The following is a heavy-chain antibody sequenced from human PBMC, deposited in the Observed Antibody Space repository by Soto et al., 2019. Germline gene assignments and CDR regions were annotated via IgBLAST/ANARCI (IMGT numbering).Heavy chain of an antibody. CDR2: ISSSTTTI. J-gene: IGHJ4*02. CDR3: ARGIAAAGGRHFDY. V-gene: IGHV3-48*02. D-gene: IGHD6-13*01. CDR1: GGTCSSYG. Sequence: GGSLRLSCAASGGTCSSYGMNWVRQAPGKGLEWVSYISSSTTTIYYADSVKGRFTISRDNAKNSLYLQMNSLRDEDAAVYYCARGIAAAGGRHFDYWAQGTLVPVSS.